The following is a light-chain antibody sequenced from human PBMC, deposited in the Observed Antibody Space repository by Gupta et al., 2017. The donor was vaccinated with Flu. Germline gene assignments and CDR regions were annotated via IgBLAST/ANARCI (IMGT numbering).Light chain of an antibody. CDR3: QQYNSYPIT. J-gene: IGKJ5*01. Sequence: PSTLSSSVVDIVTITCRGTQDSSSWLACYQQKPGGAPNLLMHLASTLESDVPSRFIGSRSGTEFTLPISSLQPDDFSTYYCQQYNSYPITFGQGTRLEI. CDR2: LAS. CDR1: QDSSSW. V-gene: IGKV1-5*03.